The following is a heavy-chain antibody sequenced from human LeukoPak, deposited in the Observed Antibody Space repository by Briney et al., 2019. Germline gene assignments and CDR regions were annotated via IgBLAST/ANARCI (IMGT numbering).Heavy chain of an antibody. CDR2: IYYSGST. V-gene: IGHV4-61*01. J-gene: IGHJ4*02. Sequence: SETLSLTCTVSGGSISSGNYFWSWIRQPPGKGLEWIGYIYYSGSTNHNPSLKSRVTISVDTSKNQFSLKLGSVTAADTAVYYCARVGRELRIDYWGQGTLVTVSS. CDR3: ARVGRELRIDY. D-gene: IGHD1-26*01. CDR1: GGSISSGNYF.